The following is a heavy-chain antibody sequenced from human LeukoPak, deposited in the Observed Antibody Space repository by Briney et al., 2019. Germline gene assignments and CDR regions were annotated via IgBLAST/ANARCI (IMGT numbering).Heavy chain of an antibody. Sequence: GGSLRLSCAASGFTFSSYGMHWVRQAPGKGLEWVAFIRYDGSNKYYADSVKGRFTISRDNSKNTLYLQMNSLGAEDTAVYYCAKDPGATGYFDYWGQGTLVTVSS. CDR3: AKDPGATGYFDY. D-gene: IGHD1-26*01. CDR1: GFTFSSYG. J-gene: IGHJ4*02. V-gene: IGHV3-30*02. CDR2: IRYDGSNK.